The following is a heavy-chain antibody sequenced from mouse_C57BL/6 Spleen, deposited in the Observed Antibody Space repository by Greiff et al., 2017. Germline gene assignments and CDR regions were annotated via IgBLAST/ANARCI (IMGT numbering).Heavy chain of an antibody. CDR1: GYTFTSYG. Sequence: LVESGAELARPGASVKLSCKASGYTFTSYGISWVKQRTGQGLEWIGEIYPRSGNTYYNEKFKGKATLTADKSSSTAYMELRSLTSEDSAVYFCARDWEDYAMDYWGQGTSVTVSS. CDR3: ARDWEDYAMDY. V-gene: IGHV1-81*01. J-gene: IGHJ4*01. CDR2: IYPRSGNT. D-gene: IGHD4-1*01.